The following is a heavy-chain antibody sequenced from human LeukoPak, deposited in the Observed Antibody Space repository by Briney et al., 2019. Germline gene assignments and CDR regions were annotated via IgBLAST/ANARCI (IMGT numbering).Heavy chain of an antibody. V-gene: IGHV1-18*01. CDR3: ARQLWFLFYYFDY. J-gene: IGHJ4*02. CDR2: ISAYNGNT. D-gene: IGHD5-18*01. CDR1: GYTFTSYG. Sequence: ASVKVSCKASGYTFTSYGISWVRQAPGQGLEWMGWISAYNGNTNYAQKLQGRVTMTTDTSTSTAYMELSRLTSDDTAVYYCARQLWFLFYYFDYWGQGTLVTVSS.